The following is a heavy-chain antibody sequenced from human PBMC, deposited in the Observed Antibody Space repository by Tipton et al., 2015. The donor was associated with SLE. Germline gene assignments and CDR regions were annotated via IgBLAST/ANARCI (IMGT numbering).Heavy chain of an antibody. V-gene: IGHV4-34*01. CDR1: GGSFSGYY. CDR2: INHSGTT. D-gene: IGHD3-16*01. J-gene: IGHJ3*02. CDR3: ARENYAESRGI. Sequence: TLSLTCAVYGGSFSGYYWSWIRQPPGKGLEWIGEINHSGTTYYRPSLKSRVSISVDTSKNQFSLKLTSVTAADTAVYYCARENYAESRGIWGQGTMVTVSS.